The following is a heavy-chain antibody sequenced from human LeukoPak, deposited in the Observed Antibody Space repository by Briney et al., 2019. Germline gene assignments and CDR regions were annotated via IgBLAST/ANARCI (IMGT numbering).Heavy chain of an antibody. D-gene: IGHD2-15*01. CDR2: INHSGST. V-gene: IGHV4-34*01. Sequence: SETLSLTCAVYGGSFSGYYWSWIRQPPGKGLEWIGEINHSGSTNYNPSLKSRVTISVDTSKNQFSLKLSPVTAADTAVYYCARESPATPLTFDIWGQGTMVTVSS. CDR1: GGSFSGYY. J-gene: IGHJ3*02. CDR3: ARESPATPLTFDI.